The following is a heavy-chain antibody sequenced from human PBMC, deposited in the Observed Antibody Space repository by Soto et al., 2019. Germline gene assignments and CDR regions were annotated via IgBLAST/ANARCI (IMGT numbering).Heavy chain of an antibody. CDR1: GFTFSSYW. Sequence: GGSLRLSCAASGFTFSSYWMSWVRQAPGKGLEWVANIKQDGSEKYYVDSVKGRFTISRDNAKNSLYLQMNSLRAEDTAVYYCARDRTTYYYDSSGYYPWGYWGQGTLVTVSS. J-gene: IGHJ4*02. CDR3: ARDRTTYYYDSSGYYPWGY. V-gene: IGHV3-7*05. CDR2: IKQDGSEK. D-gene: IGHD3-22*01.